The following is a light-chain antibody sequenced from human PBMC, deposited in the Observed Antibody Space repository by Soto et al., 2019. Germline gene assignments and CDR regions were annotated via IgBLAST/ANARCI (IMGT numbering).Light chain of an antibody. CDR2: LGS. V-gene: IGKV2-28*01. Sequence: DIVMTQSPLSLPVTPGEPASISCRSSQSLLHSNGYNYLDWYLQKPGQSPQLLIYLGSNRASGVPDRFSGSGSGTDFTLKISRVEAEDVGVYYCMQALQTPPYTVGQGTKVDSK. CDR1: QSLLHSNGYNY. CDR3: MQALQTPPYT. J-gene: IGKJ2*01.